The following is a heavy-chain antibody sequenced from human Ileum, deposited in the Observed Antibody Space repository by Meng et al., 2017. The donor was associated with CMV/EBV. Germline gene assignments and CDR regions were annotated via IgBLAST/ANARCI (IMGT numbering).Heavy chain of an antibody. CDR1: GFTFNDYA. D-gene: IGHD1-1*01. Sequence: CVASGFTFNDYAMSWVRQDPGKGLEWVSVVYSGGKSIYYADSVKGRFTVSRDTSKNTLYLQMNSLRAEDTAVYYCAKDSRDNWYYFDYWGQGTLVTVSS. J-gene: IGHJ4*02. CDR3: AKDSRDNWYYFDY. CDR2: VYSGGKSI. V-gene: IGHV3-23*03.